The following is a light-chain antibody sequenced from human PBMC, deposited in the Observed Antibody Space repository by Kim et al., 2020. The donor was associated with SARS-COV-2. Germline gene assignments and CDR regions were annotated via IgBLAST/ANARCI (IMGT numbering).Light chain of an antibody. J-gene: IGLJ2*01. CDR3: SSYTSSSTLV. V-gene: IGLV2-14*03. Sequence: GHPITISCTGTSSDVGVYNYVSWYQQHPGKPPKLMIYDVSNRPSGVSNRFSGSKSGNTASLTISGLQAEDEADYYCSSYTSSSTLVFGGGTQLTVL. CDR1: SSDVGVYNY. CDR2: DVS.